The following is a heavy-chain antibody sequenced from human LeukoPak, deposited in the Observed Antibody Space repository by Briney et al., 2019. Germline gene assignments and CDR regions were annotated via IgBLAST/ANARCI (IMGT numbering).Heavy chain of an antibody. D-gene: IGHD3-22*01. V-gene: IGHV3-7*01. CDR2: IKHDGSEK. CDR1: GFTFSTYW. Sequence: GGSLRLSCAASGFTFSTYWMSWIRQAPGKGLEWVANIKHDGSEKYYVDSVKGRFTISRDNAKSSLYLQMSSLRADDTAVYYCARDRALYDSRRGYYYTEDDYWGQGTLVIVSS. J-gene: IGHJ4*02. CDR3: ARDRALYDSRRGYYYTEDDY.